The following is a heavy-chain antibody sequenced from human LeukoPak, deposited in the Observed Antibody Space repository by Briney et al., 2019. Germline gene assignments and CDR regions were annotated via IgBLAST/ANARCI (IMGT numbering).Heavy chain of an antibody. V-gene: IGHV5-51*01. D-gene: IGHD3-22*01. CDR2: IYPGDSDT. Sequence: GESLKISCKGSGYTFHSYWIAWVRQMPGKGLEWMGIIYPGDSDTRYSPSFQGQVTISADKSISTAYLQWSSLKASDTAMYYCARGGYYDSSGYSWFDPWGQGTLVTVSS. J-gene: IGHJ5*02. CDR1: GYTFHSYW. CDR3: ARGGYYDSSGYSWFDP.